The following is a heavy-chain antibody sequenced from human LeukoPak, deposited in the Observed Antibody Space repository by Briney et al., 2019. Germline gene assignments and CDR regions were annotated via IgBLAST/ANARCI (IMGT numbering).Heavy chain of an antibody. CDR2: MYYSGST. CDR1: GGSISSSSYY. D-gene: IGHD3-22*01. CDR3: ARGSGYYYGDFDF. J-gene: IGHJ4*02. Sequence: SETLSLTCTVSGGSISSSSYYWGWIRQPPGKGLEWIGSMYYSGSTYYNPSLKSRVTISVDTSKNQFSLKLSSVTAADTAVYYCARGSGYYYGDFDFWGQGTLVTVSS. V-gene: IGHV4-39*01.